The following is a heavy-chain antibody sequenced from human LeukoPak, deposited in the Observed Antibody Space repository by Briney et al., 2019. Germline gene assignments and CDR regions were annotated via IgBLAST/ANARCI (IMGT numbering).Heavy chain of an antibody. D-gene: IGHD3-10*01. J-gene: IGHJ4*02. V-gene: IGHV3-21*01. CDR2: ISISISYI. Sequence: PGGSLRLSCAASGFTFSSYSMNWVRQAPGKGLEWVSCISISISYIYYADSVKGRFTISRDNAKNSLYLEMNSLRAEDTAVYYCARGHYYGSGSYYTLDFDYWGQGTLVTVS. CDR3: ARGHYYGSGSYYTLDFDY. CDR1: GFTFSSYS.